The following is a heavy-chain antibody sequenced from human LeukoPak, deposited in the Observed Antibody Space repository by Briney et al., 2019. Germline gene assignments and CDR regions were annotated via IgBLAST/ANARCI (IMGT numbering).Heavy chain of an antibody. D-gene: IGHD3-10*01. J-gene: IGHJ5*02. CDR1: GYTFTGYY. V-gene: IGHV1-2*04. CDR2: INPNSGGT. CDR3: AATTGGSGSYYNSPDGPWWRVLTHNWFDP. Sequence: ASVKVSCKASGYTFTGYYMHWVRQAPGQGLEWMGWINPNSGGTNYAQKFQGWVTMTRDTSISTAYMELSRLRSDDTAVYYCAATTGGSGSYYNSPDGPWWRVLTHNWFDPWGQGTLVTVSS.